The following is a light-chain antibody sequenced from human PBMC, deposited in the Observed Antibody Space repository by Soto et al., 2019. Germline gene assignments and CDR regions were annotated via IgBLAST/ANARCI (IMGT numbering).Light chain of an antibody. CDR2: EAT. V-gene: IGLV2-23*01. J-gene: IGLJ3*02. CDR3: CSFAGSNSWV. CDR1: SSDVGTYDL. Sequence: QSVLTQPASVSGSPGQSITISCTGSSSDVGTYDLVSWYQHHPGAAPKLMIYEATRRPSGISNRFSGSKSGNTASLTISGLQAEEGGDYYCCSFAGSNSWVFGGGTKLTVL.